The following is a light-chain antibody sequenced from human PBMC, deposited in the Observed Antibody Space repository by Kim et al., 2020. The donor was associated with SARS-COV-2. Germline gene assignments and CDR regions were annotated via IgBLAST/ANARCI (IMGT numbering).Light chain of an antibody. CDR1: SGSIASNY. J-gene: IGLJ3*02. CDR3: QSYDSTNHWV. V-gene: IGLV6-57*03. CDR2: ADN. Sequence: KRVTISCTRSSGSIASNYVQWYQQRPGSAPTTVIYADNQRPSGVPDRFSGSIDSSSNSASLTISGMRPEDEADYYCQSYDSTNHWVFGGGTKLTVL.